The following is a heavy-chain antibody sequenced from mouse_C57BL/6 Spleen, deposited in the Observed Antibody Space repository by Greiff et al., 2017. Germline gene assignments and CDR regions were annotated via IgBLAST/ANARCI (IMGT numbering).Heavy chain of an antibody. J-gene: IGHJ3*01. Sequence: QVQLQQPGTELVKPGASVKLSCKASGYTFTSYWMHWVKQRPGQGLEWIGNINPRNGGTNYNEKFKSKATLTVDKSSSTAYMQLSSLTSEDSAVYCCARTGVRYSYGAYWGQGTLVTVSA. CDR2: INPRNGGT. D-gene: IGHD2-12*01. V-gene: IGHV1-53*01. CDR1: GYTFTSYW. CDR3: ARTGVRYSYGAY.